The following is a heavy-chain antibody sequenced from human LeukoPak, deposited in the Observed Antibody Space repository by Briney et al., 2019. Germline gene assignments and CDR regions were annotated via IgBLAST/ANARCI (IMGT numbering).Heavy chain of an antibody. D-gene: IGHD2-15*01. J-gene: IGHJ3*02. V-gene: IGHV4-4*07. CDR1: GGSISSYY. CDR2: IYTSGST. CDR3: AREVPRYCSGGSCLRNAFDI. Sequence: PSETLSLTCTVSGGSISSYYWSWIRQPAGMGLEWIGRIYTSGSTNYNPSLKSRVTMSVDTSKNQFSLKLSSVTAADTAVYYCAREVPRYCSGGSCLRNAFDIWGQGTMVTVSS.